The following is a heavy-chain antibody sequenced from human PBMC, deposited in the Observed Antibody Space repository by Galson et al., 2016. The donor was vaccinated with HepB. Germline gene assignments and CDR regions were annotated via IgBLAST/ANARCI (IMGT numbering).Heavy chain of an antibody. CDR1: GFTFSSYA. CDR3: AKMTRSGWMGGYFQH. J-gene: IGHJ1*01. V-gene: IGHV3-23*01. D-gene: IGHD6-19*01. Sequence: SLRLSCAASGFTFSSYAMSWVRQAPGKGLEWVSAISGSGGSTYYADSVKGRFTISRDNSKNTLYLQMNSLRAEDTAVYYCAKMTRSGWMGGYFQHWGRGTLVTVSS. CDR2: ISGSGGST.